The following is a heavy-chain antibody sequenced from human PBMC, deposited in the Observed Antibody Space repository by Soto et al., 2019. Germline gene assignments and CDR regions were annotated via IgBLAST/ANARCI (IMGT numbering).Heavy chain of an antibody. Sequence: EVQLVESGGGLVQPGGSLRLSCAASGFTFSSYSMNWVRQAPGKGLEWVSYISSSSSTIYYADSVKGRFTISRDNAKNSLYLQMNSLRDEDTAVYYCARDSPYSSSWSHLYYYCYGMDVWGQGTTVTVSS. CDR3: ARDSPYSSSWSHLYYYCYGMDV. CDR2: ISSSSSTI. V-gene: IGHV3-48*02. CDR1: GFTFSSYS. D-gene: IGHD6-13*01. J-gene: IGHJ6*02.